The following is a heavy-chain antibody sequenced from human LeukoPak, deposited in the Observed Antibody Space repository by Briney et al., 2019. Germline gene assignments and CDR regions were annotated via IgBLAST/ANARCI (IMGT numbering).Heavy chain of an antibody. CDR3: AKAPVTTCRGAYCYPFDY. J-gene: IGHJ4*02. CDR1: GFTFSSYV. V-gene: IGHV3-23*01. D-gene: IGHD2-21*01. CDR2: ISDSGNT. Sequence: GGSLRLSCAASGFTFSSYVMSWVRQAPGKGLEWVSAISDSGNTYHADSVKGRFTISRDSSKNTLFLQMNRLRPEDAAVYYCAKAPVTTCRGAYCYPFDYWGQGTLVTVSS.